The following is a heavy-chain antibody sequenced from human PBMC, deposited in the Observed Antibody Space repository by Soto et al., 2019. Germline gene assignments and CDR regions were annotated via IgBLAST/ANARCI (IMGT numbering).Heavy chain of an antibody. V-gene: IGHV4-4*07. D-gene: IGHD1-1*01. CDR2: IYATGTT. CDR1: GASIIGFY. J-gene: IGHJ5*02. Sequence: PSETLSLTCTVSGASIIGFYWICIRNSAGKGLEWIGRIYATGTTDYNPSLKSRVMMSVDTSKKQFSLKLRSVTAADTAVYYCVRDGTKTLRDWFDPWGQGISVTVSS. CDR3: VRDGTKTLRDWFDP.